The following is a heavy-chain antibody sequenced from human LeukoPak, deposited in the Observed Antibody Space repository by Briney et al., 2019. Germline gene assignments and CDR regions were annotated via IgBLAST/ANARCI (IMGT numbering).Heavy chain of an antibody. D-gene: IGHD3-3*02. J-gene: IGHJ3*02. V-gene: IGHV4-59*01. Sequence: PSETLSLTCTVSGGSISSYYWSWIRQPPGKGLEWIGYIYYSGSTNYNPSLKSRVTISVDTSKNQFSLKLSSVTAADTAVYYCAREHFWSGYYIIPDAFDIWGQGTMVTVSS. CDR2: IYYSGST. CDR3: AREHFWSGYYIIPDAFDI. CDR1: GGSISSYY.